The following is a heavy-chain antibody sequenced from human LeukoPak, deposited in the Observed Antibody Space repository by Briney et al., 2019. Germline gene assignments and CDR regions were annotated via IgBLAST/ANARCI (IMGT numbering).Heavy chain of an antibody. CDR2: ISYGNT. V-gene: IGHV4-59*01. D-gene: IGHD5-18*01. J-gene: IGHJ5*02. Sequence: SETLSLTCSVAGGSISTYYWNWIRQTPGKGLEWIGHISYGNTDYNPSLKSRVTISVDTSKNQFSLKLRSVTAADTAVYYCARDKAHSYGRYFDPWGQGALVIVSS. CDR3: ARDKAHSYGRYFDP. CDR1: GGSISTYY.